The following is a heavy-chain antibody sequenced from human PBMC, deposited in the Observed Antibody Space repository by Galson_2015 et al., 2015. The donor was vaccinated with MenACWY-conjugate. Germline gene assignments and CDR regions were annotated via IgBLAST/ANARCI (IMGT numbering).Heavy chain of an antibody. Sequence: SLRLSCAGSGFTFSNYWMSWVRQAPGKGLEWVANIKQDGSEKYYVDSVKGRFTISRDNAKISLYLQMSSLRAEDTAVYYCARKIKAVAGENYYYYGMDVWGQGTTVTVSS. D-gene: IGHD6-19*01. CDR3: ARKIKAVAGENYYYYGMDV. CDR2: IKQDGSEK. J-gene: IGHJ6*02. CDR1: GFTFSNYW. V-gene: IGHV3-7*03.